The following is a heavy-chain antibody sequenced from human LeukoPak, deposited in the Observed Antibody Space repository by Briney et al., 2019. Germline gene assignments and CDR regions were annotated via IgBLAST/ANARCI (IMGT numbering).Heavy chain of an antibody. CDR2: INPSGSSA. CDR3: ARDNSVGETAWWFDP. CDR1: GDSFTSYY. V-gene: IGHV1-46*01. D-gene: IGHD1-26*01. J-gene: IGHJ5*02. Sequence: ASVKGSCKASGDSFTSYYMHWGRQAPGQGLEWMGFINPSGSSAAYAQKFQGRLTMTRDMFTSTDSMELTSLTSDDTAVYYCARDNSVGETAWWFDPWGQGTLVTVSS.